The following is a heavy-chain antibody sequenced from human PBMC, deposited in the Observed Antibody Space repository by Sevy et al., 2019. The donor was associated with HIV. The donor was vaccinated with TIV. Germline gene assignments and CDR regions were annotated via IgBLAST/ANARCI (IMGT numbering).Heavy chain of an antibody. D-gene: IGHD2-8*01. CDR3: AREGCTKPHDY. CDR2: LSFGWGEI. Sequence: GGSLRLSCAASGFTFSKYSMSWVRQPPGKGLEWVSTLSFGWGEINYADSVKGRFTISRDNSKSSLYLQMNNLRPEDTAVYYCAREGCTKPHDYWGQGTLVTVSS. J-gene: IGHJ4*02. CDR1: GFTFSKYS. V-gene: IGHV3-23*01.